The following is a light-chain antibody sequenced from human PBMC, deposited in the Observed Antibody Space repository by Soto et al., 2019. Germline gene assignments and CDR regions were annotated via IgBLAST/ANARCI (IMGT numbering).Light chain of an antibody. Sequence: DIQMTQSPSSLSASIGDRVTVTCRASQTISNYLNWYQQKPGKAPKLMIYAASKLQSGVPSRFSGSGSGTEFTLTISSLQPEDFATYYCHHTSTPPITFGQGTRLEIK. J-gene: IGKJ5*01. CDR1: QTISNY. CDR3: HHTSTPPIT. CDR2: AAS. V-gene: IGKV1-39*01.